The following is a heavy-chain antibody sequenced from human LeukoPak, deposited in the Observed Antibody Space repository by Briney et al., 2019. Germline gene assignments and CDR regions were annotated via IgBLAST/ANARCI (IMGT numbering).Heavy chain of an antibody. CDR3: ATIRWAVTAGYFDY. J-gene: IGHJ4*02. V-gene: IGHV1-24*01. Sequence: ASVKLSFKFSGYTLTELSMHWVRHAPGKGLEWMGGFDTEDGETIYAQKFQGRVTMTEDTSTDTAYMELSSLRSEDTAVYYCATIRWAVTAGYFDYWGQGTLVTVSS. D-gene: IGHD5-18*01. CDR2: FDTEDGET. CDR1: GYTLTELS.